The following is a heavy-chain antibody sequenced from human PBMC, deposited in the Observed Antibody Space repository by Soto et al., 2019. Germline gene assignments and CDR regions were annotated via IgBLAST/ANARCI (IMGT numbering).Heavy chain of an antibody. Sequence: GGSLRLSCAASGFTLSGYARDWVRQAPGKGLEYVSGISSNGVGTYYANSVQGRFTISRDNSKNTVYLQMGSLTAADTAIYYCARHPGVTIPGAGYFYGMDVWGQGTSVTVSS. D-gene: IGHD2-8*01. J-gene: IGHJ6*02. CDR3: ARHPGVTIPGAGYFYGMDV. V-gene: IGHV3-64*01. CDR1: GFTLSGYA. CDR2: ISSNGVGT.